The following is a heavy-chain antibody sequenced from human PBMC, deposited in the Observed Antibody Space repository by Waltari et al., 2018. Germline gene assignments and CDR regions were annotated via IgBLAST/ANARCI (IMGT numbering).Heavy chain of an antibody. J-gene: IGHJ5*02. CDR3: ARDTKSIAAAGIGWFDP. D-gene: IGHD6-13*01. CDR1: GDTLPGYD. V-gene: IGHV1-2*02. CDR2: INPNSGGT. Sequence: QVQLVQSGAEVKKPGASEQVSCKASGDTLPGYDMHWVRQAPRQGPEWMGWINPNSGGTNYAQKFQGRVTMTRDTSISTAYMELSRLRSDDTAVYYCARDTKSIAAAGIGWFDPWGQGTLVTVSS.